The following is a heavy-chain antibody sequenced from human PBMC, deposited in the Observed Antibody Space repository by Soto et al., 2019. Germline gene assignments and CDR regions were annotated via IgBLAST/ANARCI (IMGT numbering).Heavy chain of an antibody. Sequence: TETLSLTCTVSGGSISSYYWSWIRQPPGKGLEWIGYIYYSGSTNYNPSLKSRVTISVDTSKNQFSLKLSSVTAADTAVYYCARDFEHYYGSGGYYYGMDVWGQGTTVTVSS. D-gene: IGHD3-10*01. J-gene: IGHJ6*02. CDR3: ARDFEHYYGSGGYYYGMDV. CDR1: GGSISSYY. V-gene: IGHV4-59*01. CDR2: IYYSGST.